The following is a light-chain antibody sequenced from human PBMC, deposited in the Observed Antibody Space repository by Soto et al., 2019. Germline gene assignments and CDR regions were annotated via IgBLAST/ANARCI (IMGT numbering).Light chain of an antibody. CDR1: TSNIGSNT. CDR2: SNN. CDR3: AAWDDSLNGVV. V-gene: IGLV1-44*01. Sequence: QSVLTQPPSASGTPGQRSTISCSGSTSNIGSNTVNWYQHLPGTAPKLHCYSNNQRPSGVPYRFSGSKSGTSGSLAISGLQSEDEADYYCAAWDDSLNGVVFGGGTKLTVL. J-gene: IGLJ2*01.